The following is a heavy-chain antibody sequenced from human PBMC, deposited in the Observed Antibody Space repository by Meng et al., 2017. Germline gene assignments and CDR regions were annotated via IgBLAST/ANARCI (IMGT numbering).Heavy chain of an antibody. CDR2: ISGDGSIT. CDR1: GFTFNNYW. V-gene: IGHV3-74*01. Sequence: QLVESGGGLVQPGGSLRLSCAASGFTFNNYWMHWVRQVPGKGLVWVSRISGDGSITNYADSVKGRFTISRDNAKNTLYLQMNSLRPEDTAVYYCLDEAPRSDYWGQGSLVTVSS. CDR3: LDEAPRSDY. D-gene: IGHD1-1*01. J-gene: IGHJ4*02.